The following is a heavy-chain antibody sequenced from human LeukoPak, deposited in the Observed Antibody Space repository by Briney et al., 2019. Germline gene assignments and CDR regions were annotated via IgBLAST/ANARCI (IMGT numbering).Heavy chain of an antibody. J-gene: IGHJ4*02. CDR3: ARQPPNDCVWGTQRYYFYY. CDR2: IYYSGST. CDR1: GGSTSSYF. V-gene: IGHV4-59*08. Sequence: SETLSLTCTVSGGSTSSYFWCWIRPPPGKGLEWIGHIYYSGSTNYNPSLQSRVTISVDTSKNQFSLKLSSVTAADTAVYYCARQPPNDCVWGTQRYYFYYWGQGTLVTVSS. D-gene: IGHD3-16*01.